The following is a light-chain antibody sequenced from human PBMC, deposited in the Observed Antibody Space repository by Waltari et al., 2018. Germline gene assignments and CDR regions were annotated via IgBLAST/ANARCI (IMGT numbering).Light chain of an antibody. Sequence: DIQMTQFPSTLSASVGDRLTITCRASQSINSWLAWYQQKPGKAPKLVIYDASSLESGVPSRFSGSGSGTEFTLTISSLQPDDFATYYCQQYDFYSLTFGGGTRVEIK. CDR2: DAS. CDR1: QSINSW. V-gene: IGKV1-5*01. CDR3: QQYDFYSLT. J-gene: IGKJ4*01.